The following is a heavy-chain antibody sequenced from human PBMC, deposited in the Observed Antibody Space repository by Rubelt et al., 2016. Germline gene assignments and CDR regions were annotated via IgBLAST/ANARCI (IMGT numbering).Heavy chain of an antibody. Sequence: QVQLVQSGAEVKKPGASVKVSCKASGYTFTSYYMHWVRQAPGQGLEWMGIINPSGGSKSYAQKFQGSVTMPRDTSTSTVYMELSSLRSEGTAVYYCARNHYSSSWYLNPWGQGTLVTVSS. CDR2: INPSGGSK. V-gene: IGHV1-46*01. D-gene: IGHD6-13*01. J-gene: IGHJ5*02. CDR1: GYTFTSYY. CDR3: ARNHYSSSWYLNP.